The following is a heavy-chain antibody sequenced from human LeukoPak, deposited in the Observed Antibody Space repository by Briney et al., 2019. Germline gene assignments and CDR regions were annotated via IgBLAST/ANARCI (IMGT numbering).Heavy chain of an antibody. Sequence: GGSLRLSCAASGSTFSSYAMYWVRQAPGKGLEWASGIFGSGGSTHYADSVKGRFTISRDNSKNTVYLQMNSLRAEDTAVYYCAKTTTGYSSGRFPGWPVDYWGQGTLVTVSS. V-gene: IGHV3-23*01. CDR3: AKTTTGYSSGRFPGWPVDY. CDR1: GSTFSSYA. CDR2: IFGSGGST. D-gene: IGHD6-19*01. J-gene: IGHJ4*02.